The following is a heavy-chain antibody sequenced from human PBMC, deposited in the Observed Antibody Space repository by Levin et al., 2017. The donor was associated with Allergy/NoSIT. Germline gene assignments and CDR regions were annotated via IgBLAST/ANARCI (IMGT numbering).Heavy chain of an antibody. V-gene: IGHV3-7*01. CDR1: GFTFSSYW. CDR3: AREGGYCSGGSCYSTTGIFDY. D-gene: IGHD2-15*01. J-gene: IGHJ4*02. CDR2: IKQDGSEK. Sequence: LSLTCAASGFTFSSYWMSWVRQAPGKGLEWVANIKQDGSEKYYVDSVKGRFTISRDNAKNSLYLQMNSLRAEDTAVYYCAREGGYCSGGSCYSTTGIFDYWGQGTLVTVSS.